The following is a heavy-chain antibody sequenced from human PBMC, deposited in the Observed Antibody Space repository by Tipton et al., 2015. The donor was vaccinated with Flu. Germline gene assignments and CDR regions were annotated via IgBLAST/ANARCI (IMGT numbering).Heavy chain of an antibody. D-gene: IGHD2-15*01. CDR2: IKRQTDGGTT. J-gene: IGHJ4*02. CDR3: TTGGNTFGN. V-gene: IGHV3-15*01. CDR1: GFSFSSAS. Sequence: SGFSFSSASMTWVRLSPRKGLEWVGRIKRQTDGGTTDYAAAVKGRFSISRDDSKNTLYLQMNSLKIEDTGVYYCTTGGNTFGNWGQGTLATVSS.